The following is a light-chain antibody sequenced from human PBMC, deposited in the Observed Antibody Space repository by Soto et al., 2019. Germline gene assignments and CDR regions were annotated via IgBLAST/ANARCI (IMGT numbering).Light chain of an antibody. J-gene: IGLJ1*01. CDR3: CSYTSSSTFV. CDR2: DVS. CDR1: SSDVGGYNY. V-gene: IGLV2-14*01. Sequence: QSALNQPASVSGSPGQSITISCTGTSSDVGGYNYVSWYQQHPGKAPKLMIYDVSNRPSGVSNRFSGSESGNTASLTISGLQAEDEADYHCCSYTSSSTFVFGSGTKLTVL.